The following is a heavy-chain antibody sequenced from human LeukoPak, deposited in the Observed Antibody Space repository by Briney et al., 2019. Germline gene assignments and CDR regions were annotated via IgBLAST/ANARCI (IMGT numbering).Heavy chain of an antibody. CDR2: IYTSGST. V-gene: IGHV4-4*09. Sequence: PSETLSVTCTVSGGSISSFYWSWIRQPPGKGLEWIGYIYTSGSTNYNPSLKSRVTISVDTSKNQFSLKLSSVTAADTAVYYCARLSTEYSSSSAFDFWAKGTLVTVSS. CDR1: GGSISSFY. J-gene: IGHJ4*02. CDR3: ARLSTEYSSSSAFDF. D-gene: IGHD6-6*01.